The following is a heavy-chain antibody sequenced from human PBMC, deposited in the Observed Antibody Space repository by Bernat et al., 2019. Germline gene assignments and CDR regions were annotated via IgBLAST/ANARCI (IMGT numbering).Heavy chain of an antibody. CDR2: ISRISSHI. V-gene: IGHV3-21*05. Sequence: EMQLVESGGGLVKPGGSLRLSCTASGFTFSDFSMNWVRQAPGKGLEWLSYISRISSHIYYADSVKGRFTISRDNAKSTLYLQMNSLRADDTDVYYCAGEHAESVKRKWLETWGQGTLVTVS. CDR1: GFTFSDFS. J-gene: IGHJ5*02. CDR3: AGEHAESVKRKWLET.